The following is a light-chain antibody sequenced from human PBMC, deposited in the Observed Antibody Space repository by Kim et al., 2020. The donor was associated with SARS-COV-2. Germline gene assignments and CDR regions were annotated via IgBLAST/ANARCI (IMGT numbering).Light chain of an antibody. V-gene: IGLV2-11*01. J-gene: IGLJ3*02. CDR3: CSYAGSYTWV. CDR1: Y. Sequence: QSALTQPRSVSGSPGQSVTISCTDYVSWYQQHPGKAPKFMIYDVSKRPSGVPDRFSGSKSGNTASLTISGLQAEDEGDYYCCSYAGSYTWVFGGGTQLTVL. CDR2: DVS.